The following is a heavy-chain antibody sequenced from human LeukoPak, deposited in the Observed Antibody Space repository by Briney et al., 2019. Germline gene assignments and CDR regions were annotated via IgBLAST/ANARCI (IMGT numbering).Heavy chain of an antibody. CDR1: GFIFSDYY. CDR2: ISTSGKTI. V-gene: IGHV3-11*04. Sequence: GGSLRLSCAASGFIFSDYYMSWIRQVPGKGLEWVSYISTSGKTIYYGDSVKGRFTISRDNAKNSLYLQMNSLRAEDTAIYYCARDGDYYGSGKSDYWGQGTLVTVSP. D-gene: IGHD3-10*01. CDR3: ARDGDYYGSGKSDY. J-gene: IGHJ4*02.